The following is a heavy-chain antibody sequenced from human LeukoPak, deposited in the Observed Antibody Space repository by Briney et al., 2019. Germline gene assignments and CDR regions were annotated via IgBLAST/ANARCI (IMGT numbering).Heavy chain of an antibody. CDR2: INHSGST. D-gene: IGHD2-8*01. CDR3: ARAGTNGDYWYFDL. V-gene: IGHV4-34*01. CDR1: GGSFSGYY. Sequence: SETLSLTCAVYGGSFSGYYWSWIRQPPGKRLEWIGEINHSGSTNYNPSLKSRVTISVDTSKNQFSLKLSSVTAADTAVYYCARAGTNGDYWYFDLWGRGTLVTVSS. J-gene: IGHJ2*01.